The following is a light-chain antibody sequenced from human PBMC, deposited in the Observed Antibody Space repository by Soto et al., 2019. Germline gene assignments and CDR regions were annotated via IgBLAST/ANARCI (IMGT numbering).Light chain of an antibody. CDR1: SSNIGTSS. CDR3: AAWDHSLNGHV. V-gene: IGLV1-44*01. CDR2: TTN. J-gene: IGLJ1*01. Sequence: QSVLTQPHSASGTPGQRVTISCSGSSSNIGTSSVHWFQQLPGTAPKLLISTTNQRPSGVPERFSGSKSGTSASLAISGLQPEDEADYYCAAWDHSLNGHVFGTGTKLTVL.